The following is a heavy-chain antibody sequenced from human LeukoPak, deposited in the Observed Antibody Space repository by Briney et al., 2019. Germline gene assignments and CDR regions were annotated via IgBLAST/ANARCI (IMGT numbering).Heavy chain of an antibody. V-gene: IGHV1-2*02. J-gene: IGHJ4*02. CDR3: ARDIVRPYGSGSTSYDY. CDR1: GYTFTGYY. Sequence: ASVKVSCKASGYTFTGYYMHRVRQAPGQGLEWMGWINPNSGGTNYAQKFQGRVTMTRDTSISTAYMELSRLRSDDTAVYYCARDIVRPYGSGSTSYDYWGQGTLVTVSS. D-gene: IGHD3-10*01. CDR2: INPNSGGT.